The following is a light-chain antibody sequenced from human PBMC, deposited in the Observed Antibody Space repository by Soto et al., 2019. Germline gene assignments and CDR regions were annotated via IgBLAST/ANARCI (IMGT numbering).Light chain of an antibody. J-gene: IGKJ1*01. CDR3: QQYNSYSWT. CDR1: QSISSW. V-gene: IGKV1-5*03. CDR2: KAS. Sequence: DIQMTQSPSTLSASVGDRVTITCRPSQSISSWLAWYQQKPGKAPKLLIYKASSLESGVPSRFSGSGSGTEFTLTISSLQPDDVATYYCQQYNSYSWTFGQGTKVEIK.